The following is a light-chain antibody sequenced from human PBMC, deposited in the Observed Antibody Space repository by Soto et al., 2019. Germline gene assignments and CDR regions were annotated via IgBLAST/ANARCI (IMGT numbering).Light chain of an antibody. CDR2: DVS. V-gene: IGLV2-14*01. CDR3: SSYTSSSTLYV. J-gene: IGLJ1*01. CDR1: SSDVGGYKF. Sequence: QSVLTQPASMSGSSGQSITISCTGTSSDVGGYKFVSRYQQHPGKAPKLMIYDVSNRPSGVSNRFSGSKSGNTASLTISGLQADDEGDYYCSSYTSSSTLYVFGTGTKVTVL.